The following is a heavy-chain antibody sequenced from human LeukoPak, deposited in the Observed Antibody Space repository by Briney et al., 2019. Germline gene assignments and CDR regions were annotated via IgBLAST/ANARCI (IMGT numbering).Heavy chain of an antibody. V-gene: IGHV1-18*01. CDR2: ISAYNGNT. D-gene: IGHD2-15*01. J-gene: IGHJ6*02. Sequence: ASVKVSCKASGFTFTSYDISWVRQAPGQGLEWMGWISAYNGNTNYAQKLQGRVTMTTDTSTSTAYMELRSLRSDDTAVYYCARAGNCSGGSCWYYYYYGMDVWGQGTTVTVSS. CDR1: GFTFTSYD. CDR3: ARAGNCSGGSCWYYYYYGMDV.